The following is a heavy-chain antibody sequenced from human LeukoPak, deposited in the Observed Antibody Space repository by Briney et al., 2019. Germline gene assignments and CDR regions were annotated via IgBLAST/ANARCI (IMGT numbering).Heavy chain of an antibody. V-gene: IGHV3-21*01. Sequence: GGSLRLSCAASGFTFSSYSMNWVRQAPGKGLEWVSSISSSSSYIYYADSVKGRFTISRDNAKNSLCLQMNSLRAEDTAVYYCARDDFISYFDYWGQGTLVTVSS. J-gene: IGHJ4*02. CDR1: GFTFSSYS. CDR3: ARDDFISYFDY. CDR2: ISSSSSYI. D-gene: IGHD3/OR15-3a*01.